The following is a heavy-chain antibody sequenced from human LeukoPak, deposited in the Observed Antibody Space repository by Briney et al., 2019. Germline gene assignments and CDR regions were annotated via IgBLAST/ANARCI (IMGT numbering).Heavy chain of an antibody. CDR2: IWYDGSNK. J-gene: IGHJ4*02. Sequence: PGGSLRLSCAASGFTFSSYGMHWVRQAPGKGLEWVAVIWYDGSNKYYADSVKGRFTISRDNSKNTLYLQMNSLRAEDTAVYYCAKEYEPYYYDSSGYFDYWGQGTLVTVSS. V-gene: IGHV3-33*06. D-gene: IGHD3-22*01. CDR1: GFTFSSYG. CDR3: AKEYEPYYYDSSGYFDY.